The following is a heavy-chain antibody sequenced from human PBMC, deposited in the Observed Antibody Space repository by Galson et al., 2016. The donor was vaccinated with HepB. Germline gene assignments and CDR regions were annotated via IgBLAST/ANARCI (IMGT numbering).Heavy chain of an antibody. V-gene: IGHV3-64*01. CDR3: ARAKEPAADLYYYGMDV. D-gene: IGHD2-2*01. Sequence: SLRLSCAASGYTFSSYAMHWVRQAPGKGLEYVSAISSNGDSTYYAHSVKGRFRISRDNSKDTLYLQMGSLRGEDMGLYYCARAKEPAADLYYYGMDVWGQGTTVTVSS. CDR1: GYTFSSYA. J-gene: IGHJ6*02. CDR2: ISSNGDST.